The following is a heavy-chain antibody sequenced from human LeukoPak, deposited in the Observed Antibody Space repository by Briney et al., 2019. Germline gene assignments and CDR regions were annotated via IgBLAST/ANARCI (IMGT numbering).Heavy chain of an antibody. CDR2: IYYSGST. D-gene: IGHD3-3*01. CDR3: ARDRSPLYDSNYGMDV. J-gene: IGHJ6*02. CDR1: GGSISSYY. V-gene: IGHV4-59*01. Sequence: PSETLSLTCTVSGGSISSYYWSWIRQPPGGGLEWIGYIYYSGSTNYNPSLKSRVTISVDTSKNQFSLKLSSVTAADTAVYYCARDRSPLYDSNYGMDVWGQGTTVTVSS.